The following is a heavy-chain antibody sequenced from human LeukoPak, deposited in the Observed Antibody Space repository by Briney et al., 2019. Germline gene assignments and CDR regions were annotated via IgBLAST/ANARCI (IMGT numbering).Heavy chain of an antibody. CDR2: ISYDGSNK. CDR3: ARVRGPTRSPDYSNLIDY. Sequence: PGGSLRLSCAASGFTFSSYGMHWVRQAPGKGLEWVAVISYDGSNKYYADSVKGRFTISRDNSKNTLYLQMNSLRAEDTAVYYCARVRGPTRSPDYSNLIDYWGQGTLVTVSS. CDR1: GFTFSSYG. D-gene: IGHD4-11*01. V-gene: IGHV3-30*03. J-gene: IGHJ4*02.